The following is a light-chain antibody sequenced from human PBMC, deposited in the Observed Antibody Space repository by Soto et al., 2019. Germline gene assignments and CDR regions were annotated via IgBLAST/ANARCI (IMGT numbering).Light chain of an antibody. J-gene: IGLJ1*01. CDR3: SSYAGSSNV. CDR1: SSDVGGYNY. Sequence: QSVLTQPPSASGSPGQSVAISCTGTSSDVGGYNYVSWYQQHPGKAPTLMIYEVNKRPSGVPDRFSGSKSGNTASLTVSGVQAEEEADYYYSSYAGSSNVFGTGTKVTVL. CDR2: EVN. V-gene: IGLV2-8*01.